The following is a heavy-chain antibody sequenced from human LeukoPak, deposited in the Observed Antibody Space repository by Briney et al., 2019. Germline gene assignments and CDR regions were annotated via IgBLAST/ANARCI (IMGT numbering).Heavy chain of an antibody. J-gene: IGHJ4*02. D-gene: IGHD1-26*01. CDR1: GFTFSNTW. CDR2: INQDPKTK. Sequence: GGSLRLSCATSGFTFSNTWMAWVRQAPGKGLEWVANINQDPKTKQYVDSVKGQFTISRDNAKNSLFLQMSSLTVEDTGIYYCARDQSGSLDYWGQGTLVTVSS. V-gene: IGHV3-7*01. CDR3: ARDQSGSLDY.